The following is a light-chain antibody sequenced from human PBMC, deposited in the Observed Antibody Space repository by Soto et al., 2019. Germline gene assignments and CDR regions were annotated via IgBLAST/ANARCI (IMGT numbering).Light chain of an antibody. CDR2: GTF. CDR1: QDIKTY. J-gene: IGKJ3*01. CDR3: QHLNNYPPFT. V-gene: IGKV1-9*01. Sequence: IQLTQSPSSLSASVGDRVSITCRASQDIKTYLAWYQQKRGEAPKLLISGTFTLQSGVPSRFNGSGSGTDFTLTISRLQPKDFATYYCQHLNNYPPFTFGPGTKVD.